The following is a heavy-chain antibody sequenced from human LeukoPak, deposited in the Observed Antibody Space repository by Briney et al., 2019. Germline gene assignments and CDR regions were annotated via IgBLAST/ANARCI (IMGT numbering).Heavy chain of an antibody. J-gene: IGHJ4*02. CDR2: IGGSGDSI. CDR1: GFTFSDYT. D-gene: IGHD1-7*01. CDR3: ARDRNWTYDY. V-gene: IGHV3-21*01. Sequence: GGSLRLSCAASGFTFSDYTMDWGRQAPGKRLEWVSSIGGSGDSIYYADAVKGRCTISRDNAKTSLDLQMKSLRGEDTAVYYCARDRNWTYDYWGQGTLVTVSS.